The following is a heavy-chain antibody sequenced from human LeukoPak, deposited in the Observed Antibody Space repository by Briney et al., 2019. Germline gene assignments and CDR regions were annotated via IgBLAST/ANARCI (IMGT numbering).Heavy chain of an antibody. CDR3: AEDGGFDP. CDR1: GFTFSGYY. CDR2: ISYDGSNK. D-gene: IGHD3-16*01. J-gene: IGHJ5*02. Sequence: GGSLRLSCAASGFTFSGYYMSWIRQAPGKGLEWVAVISYDGSNKYYADSVKGRFTISRDNSKNTLYLQMNSLRAEDTAVYYCAEDGGFDPWGQGTLVTVSS. V-gene: IGHV3-30*18.